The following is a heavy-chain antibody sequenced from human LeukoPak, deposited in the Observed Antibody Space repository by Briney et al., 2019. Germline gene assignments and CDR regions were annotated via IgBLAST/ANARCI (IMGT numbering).Heavy chain of an antibody. Sequence: SQTLSLTCAISGDSVSSNSAAWNWIRQSPSRGLEWLGRTYYRSKWYNDYAVSVKSRITINPDTSKNQFSLQLNSVTPEDTAVYYCARGRMYSTTYKRIYYYYYYMDVWGKGTTVTVSS. CDR1: GDSVSSNSAA. V-gene: IGHV6-1*01. CDR3: ARGRMYSTTYKRIYYYYYYMDV. J-gene: IGHJ6*03. D-gene: IGHD6-13*01. CDR2: TYYRSKWYN.